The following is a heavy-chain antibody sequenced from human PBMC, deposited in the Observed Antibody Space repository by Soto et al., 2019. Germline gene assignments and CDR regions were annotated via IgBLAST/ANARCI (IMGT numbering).Heavy chain of an antibody. V-gene: IGHV1-24*01. J-gene: IGHJ4*01. CDR1: GYTLTELS. D-gene: IGHD5-18*01. Sequence: ASVKVSCKVSGYTLTELSMHWVRQAPGKGLEWMGGFNPEYGETIYAQKFQGRVTMTEDTSTDTAYMELSSLRSEDTAVYYCATGLNRGYSYGFYWGHGTLVTVSS. CDR3: ATGLNRGYSYGFY. CDR2: FNPEYGET.